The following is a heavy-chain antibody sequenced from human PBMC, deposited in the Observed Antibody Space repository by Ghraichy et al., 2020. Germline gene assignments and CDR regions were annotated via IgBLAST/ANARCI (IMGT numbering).Heavy chain of an antibody. CDR1: GFTFDDYA. CDR3: ATLDV. Sequence: GGSLRLSCAASGFTFDDYAMHWVRQAPGKGLEWVSGISWNSGSIGYADSVKGRFTISRDNAKNSLYLQMNSLRAEDTALYYCATLDVWGKGTTVTVSS. J-gene: IGHJ6*04. CDR2: ISWNSGSI. V-gene: IGHV3-9*01.